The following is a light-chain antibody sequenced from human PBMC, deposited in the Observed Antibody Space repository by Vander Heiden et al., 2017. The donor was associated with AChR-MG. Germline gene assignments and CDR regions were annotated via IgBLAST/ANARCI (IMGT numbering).Light chain of an antibody. Sequence: SYVLLTPPSVSVAPRQTARITCGGNNIGSKRVHWYQQKPGQALVLVVYDDSDRPSGSPERFSGSNSGNTATLTISRVEAGDEADYYCQVWDSSSDPYVVFGGGTKLTVL. J-gene: IGLJ2*01. V-gene: IGLV3-21*02. CDR3: QVWDSSSDPYVV. CDR1: NIGSKR. CDR2: DDS.